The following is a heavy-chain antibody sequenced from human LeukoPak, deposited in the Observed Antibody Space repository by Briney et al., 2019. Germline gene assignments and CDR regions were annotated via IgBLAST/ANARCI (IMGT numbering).Heavy chain of an antibody. CDR1: GGSVNSYY. D-gene: IGHD6-19*01. J-gene: IGHJ4*02. Sequence: SETLSLTCTVSGGSVNSYYWSWTRQPAGKGLEWIGHIYASGGDDYNPSLKSRVTMSLDMAKNQFSLRLASVTAADTAVYFCARMVPAGTHNYWGQGLLVTVSS. V-gene: IGHV4-4*07. CDR2: IYASGGD. CDR3: ARMVPAGTHNY.